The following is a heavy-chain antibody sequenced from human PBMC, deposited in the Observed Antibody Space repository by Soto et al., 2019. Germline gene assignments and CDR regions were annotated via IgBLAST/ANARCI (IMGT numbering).Heavy chain of an antibody. V-gene: IGHV5-51*01. Sequence: GESLKISFKGSGYTFTNYWIGWVRQMPGKGLEWMGIIYPGDSDTKYNPSFQGQVTISADKSITTTYLQWSSLKASDTAIYYCAASFFYYGMDVWGQGTTVTVSS. D-gene: IGHD3-16*02. CDR3: AASFFYYGMDV. CDR1: GYTFTNYW. J-gene: IGHJ6*02. CDR2: IYPGDSDT.